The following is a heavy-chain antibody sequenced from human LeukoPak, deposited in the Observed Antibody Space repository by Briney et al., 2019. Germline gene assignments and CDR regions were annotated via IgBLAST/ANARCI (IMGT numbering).Heavy chain of an antibody. D-gene: IGHD4-17*01. CDR3: ARVGGDRVAY. J-gene: IGHJ4*02. CDR1: GLTVSSKY. CDR2: MYNNGNT. V-gene: IGHV3-53*01. Sequence: PGGSLRLSCAASGLTVSSKYMSWVSQAPGKGLEWVSVMYNNGNTHYADSVKGRFTISRDNAKNTLYLQMNSLRPEDTAVYYCARVGGDRVAYWGQGTLVTVSS.